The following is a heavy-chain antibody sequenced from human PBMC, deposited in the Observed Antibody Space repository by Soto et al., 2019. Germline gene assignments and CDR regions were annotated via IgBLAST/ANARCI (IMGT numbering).Heavy chain of an antibody. Sequence: QVQLVQAGAEVKKPVASVKVSCKASGYTFTRYDVNWVRQATGQGLEWMGWMNPNSGNTGYAQKFQGRVTMTRNTSISTAYMELSSLISEYTAVYYFVSERSISALDYWGQGTVVSVSS. V-gene: IGHV1-8*01. D-gene: IGHD1-26*01. J-gene: IGHJ4*02. CDR1: GYTFTRYD. CDR3: VSERSISALDY. CDR2: MNPNSGNT.